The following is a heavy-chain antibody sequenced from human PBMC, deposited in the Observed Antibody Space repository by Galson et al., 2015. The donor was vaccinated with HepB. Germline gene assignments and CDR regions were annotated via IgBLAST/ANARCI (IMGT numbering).Heavy chain of an antibody. CDR3: ARDGDDCSSTSCYDRLPRHYYYYGMDV. V-gene: IGHV1-69*13. J-gene: IGHJ6*02. D-gene: IGHD2-2*01. CDR1: GGTFSSYA. Sequence: SVKVSCKASGGTFSSYAISWVRQAPGQGLEWMGGIIPIFGTASYAQKFQGRVTITADESTSTAYMELSSLRSEDTAVYYCARDGDDCSSTSCYDRLPRHYYYYGMDVWGQGTTVTVSS. CDR2: IIPIFGTA.